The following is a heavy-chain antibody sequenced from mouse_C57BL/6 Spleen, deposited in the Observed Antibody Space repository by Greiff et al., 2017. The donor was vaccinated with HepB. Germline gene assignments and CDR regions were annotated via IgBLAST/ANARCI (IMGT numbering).Heavy chain of an antibody. CDR2: IYPRSGNT. CDR1: GYTFTSYG. D-gene: IGHD1-1*02. J-gene: IGHJ4*01. V-gene: IGHV1-81*01. CDR3: ARGSYESYYAMDY. Sequence: VQLQESGAELARPGASVKLSCKASGYTFTSYGISWVKQRTGQGLEWIGEIYPRSGNTYYNEKFKGKATLTADKSSSTAYMELRSLTSEDSAVYFCARGSYESYYAMDYWGQGTSVTVSS.